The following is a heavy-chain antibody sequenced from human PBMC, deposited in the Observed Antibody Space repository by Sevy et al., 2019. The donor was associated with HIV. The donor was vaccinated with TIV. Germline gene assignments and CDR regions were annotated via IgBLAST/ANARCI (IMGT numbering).Heavy chain of an antibody. D-gene: IGHD3-10*01. CDR1: GYNFTPYW. CDR3: ARQGDLDCFDY. CDR2: IHPADSDT. Sequence: GESLKISCKGSGYNFTPYWIGWVRQMPGKGLEWMGIIHPADSDTGYSPSFQGQVTISADTSINTVYLQWSSLKASDTAIYYCARQGDLDCFDYWGQGTLVTVSS. J-gene: IGHJ4*02. V-gene: IGHV5-51*01.